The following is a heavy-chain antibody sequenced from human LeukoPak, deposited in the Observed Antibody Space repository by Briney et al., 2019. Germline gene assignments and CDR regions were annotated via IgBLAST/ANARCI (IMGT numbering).Heavy chain of an antibody. D-gene: IGHD6-19*01. CDR2: ISDGGGST. CDR1: GFAFSSQA. V-gene: IGHV3-23*01. CDR3: AKYARRPSGWYFFDY. Sequence: GGSLRLSCAASGFAFSSQAMGWVRQAPGRGLEWVSAISDGGGSTYYADSVKGRFTISRDNSKNTLFLQMNSLRAEDTAVYYCAKYARRPSGWYFFDYWGQGTLVTVSS. J-gene: IGHJ4*02.